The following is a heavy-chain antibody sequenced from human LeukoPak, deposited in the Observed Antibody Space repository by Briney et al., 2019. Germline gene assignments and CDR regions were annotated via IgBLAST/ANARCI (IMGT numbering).Heavy chain of an antibody. Sequence: LSATLSLTCTVSGGSISSYYWSWIRQPPGKGLEWIGYIYYSGSTNYNPSLKSRVTISVDTSKNQFSLELSSVTAADTAVYYCARHKVNLYYYYGMDVWGQGTTVTVSS. J-gene: IGHJ6*02. CDR3: ARHKVNLYYYYGMDV. CDR1: GGSISSYY. V-gene: IGHV4-59*08. CDR2: IYYSGST. D-gene: IGHD4-11*01.